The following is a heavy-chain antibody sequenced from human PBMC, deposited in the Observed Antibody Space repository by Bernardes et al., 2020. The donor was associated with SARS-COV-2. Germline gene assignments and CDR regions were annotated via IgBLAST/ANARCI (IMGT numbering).Heavy chain of an antibody. CDR2: ISFNSGVT. J-gene: IGHJ3*01. CDR1: TYSFSGYY. D-gene: IGHD3-10*01. Sequence: ASVKVSCKAATYSFSGYYIHWVRQAPGQGLEWMGWISFNSGVTNYAQKLQGRVTMTRDTSISTAYMELRRLRSDDTAVYYCTRDYYGSGSPFDWRFGFDVWGPGTMVHVSS. CDR3: TRDYYGSGSPFDWRFGFDV. V-gene: IGHV1-2*02.